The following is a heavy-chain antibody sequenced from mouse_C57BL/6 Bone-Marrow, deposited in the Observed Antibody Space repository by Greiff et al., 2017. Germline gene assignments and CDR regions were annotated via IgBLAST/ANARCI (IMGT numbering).Heavy chain of an antibody. D-gene: IGHD4-1*01. CDR3: ALTGTYYFDY. CDR1: GFSLTSYG. V-gene: IGHV2-2*01. CDR2: IWSGGST. Sequence: QVQLKQSGPGLVQPSQSLSITCTVSGFSLTSYGVHWVRQSPGKGLEWLGVIWSGGSTDYNAAFISRLSISKDNSKSQVFFKMTSLQADDTAIYYCALTGTYYFDYWGQGTTLTVSS. J-gene: IGHJ2*01.